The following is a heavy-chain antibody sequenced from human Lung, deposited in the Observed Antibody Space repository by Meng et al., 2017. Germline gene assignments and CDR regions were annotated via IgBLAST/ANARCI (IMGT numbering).Heavy chain of an antibody. CDR2: SSTYNGNT. Sequence: QVQLLQSGAEVKKPGAPVMVSFKASGYTFIRYGFSWVRQAPGQGLEWMGWSSTYNGNTNYAQKFQGRVTMTTDTSTSTAYMELRSLRSDDTAVYYCAVMGLYGDYDNWYFDLWGRGTLVTVSS. D-gene: IGHD4-17*01. J-gene: IGHJ2*01. CDR3: AVMGLYGDYDNWYFDL. CDR1: GYTFIRYG. V-gene: IGHV1-18*01.